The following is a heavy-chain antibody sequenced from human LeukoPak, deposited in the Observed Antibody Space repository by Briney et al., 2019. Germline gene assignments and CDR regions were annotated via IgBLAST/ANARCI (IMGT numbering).Heavy chain of an antibody. V-gene: IGHV4-59*08. Sequence: SETLSLTCTVSGGSISSYYWSWIRQPPGKGLEWTGYIFYSGNANYNPSLKSRVTISVDTSKTQFSLRLSSVTAADTAVYYCARRGRYGAGPLYYYYGMDVWGQGTTVAVSS. CDR2: IFYSGNA. CDR1: GGSISSYY. J-gene: IGHJ6*02. D-gene: IGHD3-10*01. CDR3: ARRGRYGAGPLYYYYGMDV.